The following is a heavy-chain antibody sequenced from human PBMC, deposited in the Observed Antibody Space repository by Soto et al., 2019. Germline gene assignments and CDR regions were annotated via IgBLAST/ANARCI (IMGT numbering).Heavy chain of an antibody. V-gene: IGHV3-30-3*01. CDR2: ISYEGSNT. Sequence: QVHLVASGGGVAQPVRSLRLSCVASGFTFDTYGIHWVRQAPGRGLQWVALISYEGSNTYYADSVRGRFTISRDNSKNTLSRQINALRPNDTGVYYCVRVTPGNNLYYFSGLDFWGRGTSVTVSS. J-gene: IGHJ6*02. CDR3: VRVTPGNNLYYFSGLDF. CDR1: GFTFDTYG. D-gene: IGHD1-1*01.